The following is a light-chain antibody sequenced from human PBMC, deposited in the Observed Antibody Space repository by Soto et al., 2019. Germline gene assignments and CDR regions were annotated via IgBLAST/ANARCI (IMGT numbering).Light chain of an antibody. V-gene: IGKV3-11*01. CDR3: QQRSDWPWP. J-gene: IGKJ1*01. CDR1: ESVTDY. CDR2: DVS. Sequence: VLSQSPATLSLSTGERGTLSCRASESVTDYLAWYHLNPGQAPRLLVYDVSNRAAGIPTRFSGGGSGTDFTLTIINVEPEDVAVYYCQQRSDWPWPFGQGTNVAI.